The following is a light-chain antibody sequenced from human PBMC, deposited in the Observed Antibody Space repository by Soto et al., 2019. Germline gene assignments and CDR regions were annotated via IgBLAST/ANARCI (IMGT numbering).Light chain of an antibody. CDR3: SSDTSSSPL. Sequence: HSALAQLGSVVGSPGQSTTISCTGTSSDVGGYNYVSWYQQHPGKAPKLMIYEVSNRPSGVSNRFSGPKSGNTASLTISGLQAADEADYYCSSDTSSSPLFGTGTTVTVL. J-gene: IGLJ1*01. CDR2: EVS. CDR1: SSDVGGYNY. V-gene: IGLV2-14*01.